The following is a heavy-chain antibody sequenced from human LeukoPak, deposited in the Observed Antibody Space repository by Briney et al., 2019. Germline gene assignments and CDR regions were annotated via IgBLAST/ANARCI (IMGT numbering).Heavy chain of an antibody. D-gene: IGHD3-10*01. CDR3: TRPGRSVTQGY. Sequence: PGGSLRLSCAASGFTFSSSEMNRVRQAPGKGLEWVASISSGAGSIYYADSVKGRFTISRDNAKNSLFLQMNSLRAEDTAVYYCTRPGRSVTQGYWGQGTMVTVSP. V-gene: IGHV3-48*03. J-gene: IGHJ4*02. CDR1: GFTFSSSE. CDR2: ISSGAGSI.